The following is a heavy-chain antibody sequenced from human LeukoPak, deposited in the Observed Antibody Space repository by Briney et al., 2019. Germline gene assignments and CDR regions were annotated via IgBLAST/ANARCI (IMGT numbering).Heavy chain of an antibody. Sequence: PGGSLRLSCAASGFTFSSYGMSWVRQAPGKGLEWVSAISGSGGSTYYADSVKGRFTISRDISKNTLYLQMNSLRVEDAAVYYCAKAPVTSCRGAFCYPFDSWGQGTLVTVSS. V-gene: IGHV3-23*01. CDR2: ISGSGGST. D-gene: IGHD2-15*01. CDR1: GFTFSSYG. CDR3: AKAPVTSCRGAFCYPFDS. J-gene: IGHJ4*02.